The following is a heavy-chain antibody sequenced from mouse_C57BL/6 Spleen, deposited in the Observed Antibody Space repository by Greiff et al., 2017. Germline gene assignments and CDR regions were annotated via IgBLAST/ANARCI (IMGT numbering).Heavy chain of an antibody. D-gene: IGHD1-1*02. Sequence: VHVKQSGPELVKPGASVKISCKASGYTFTDYYMNWVKQSHGKSLEWIGDINPNNGGTSYNQKFKGKATLTVDKSSSTAYMELRSLTSEDSAVYYCARDGWSGDYWGQGTTLTVSS. CDR1: GYTFTDYY. CDR2: INPNNGGT. V-gene: IGHV1-26*01. J-gene: IGHJ2*01. CDR3: ARDGWSGDY.